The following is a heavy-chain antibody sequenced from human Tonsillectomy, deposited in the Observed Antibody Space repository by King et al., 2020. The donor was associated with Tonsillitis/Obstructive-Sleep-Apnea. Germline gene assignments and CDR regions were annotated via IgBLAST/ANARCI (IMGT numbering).Heavy chain of an antibody. J-gene: IGHJ5*02. CDR2: INAGNGNT. CDR3: ARDLGVTSFWFDP. D-gene: IGHD4-11*01. Sequence: QLVQSGAEVKKPGASVKGSCKASGYTFTSYAMHWVRQAPGQRLEWVGWINAGNGNTKYSQKIQGRVTITRDTSASTAYMELSSLRSEDTAVYYCARDLGVTSFWFDPWGQGTLVTVSS. CDR1: GYTFTSYA. V-gene: IGHV1-3*01.